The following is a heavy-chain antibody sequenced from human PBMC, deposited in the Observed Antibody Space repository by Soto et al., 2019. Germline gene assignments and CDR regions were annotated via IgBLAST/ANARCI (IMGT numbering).Heavy chain of an antibody. CDR3: TTEPPLDIVATIWSNSFDY. D-gene: IGHD5-12*01. J-gene: IGHJ4*02. V-gene: IGHV3-15*01. CDR1: GFTFSNAW. CDR2: IKSKTDGGTT. Sequence: GVLRLSCAASGFTFSNAWMSWVRQAPGKGLEWVGRIKSKTDGGTTDYAAPVKGRFTISRDDSKNTLYLQMNSLKTEDTAVYYCTTEPPLDIVATIWSNSFDYLGQGTLVTVSS.